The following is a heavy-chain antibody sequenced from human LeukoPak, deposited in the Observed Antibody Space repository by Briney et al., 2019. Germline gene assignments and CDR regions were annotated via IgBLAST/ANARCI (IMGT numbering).Heavy chain of an antibody. J-gene: IGHJ6*02. Sequence: SETLSLTCTVSGGSISSYYWSWIRQPPGKGLEWIGYIYYSGSTNYNPSLKSRVTISVDTSKNQFSLKLSSVTAADTAVYYCAASRSSGIDYYYYYGMDVWGQGTTVTVSS. CDR3: AASRSSGIDYYYYYGMDV. CDR1: GGSISSYY. V-gene: IGHV4-59*01. D-gene: IGHD3-22*01. CDR2: IYYSGST.